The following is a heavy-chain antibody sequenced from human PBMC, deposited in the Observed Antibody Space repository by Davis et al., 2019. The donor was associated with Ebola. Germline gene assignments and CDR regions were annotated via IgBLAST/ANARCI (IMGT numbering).Heavy chain of an antibody. CDR3: ARRAWYYDSSGYLDGMDV. Sequence: GGSLRLSCAASGFTISSYSMNWVRQAPGKGLEWVSYISSSSSTIYYADSVKGRFTISRDNAKNSLYLQMNSLRDEDTAVYYCARRAWYYDSSGYLDGMDVWGQGTTVTVSS. J-gene: IGHJ6*02. CDR2: ISSSSSTI. V-gene: IGHV3-48*02. D-gene: IGHD3-22*01. CDR1: GFTISSYS.